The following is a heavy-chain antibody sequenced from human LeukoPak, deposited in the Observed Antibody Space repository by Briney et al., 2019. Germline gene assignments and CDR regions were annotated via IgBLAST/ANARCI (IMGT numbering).Heavy chain of an antibody. Sequence: ASVKVSCKASGYTFTEHYMHWVRQAPGQGLEWMGEIHSNSGGTRYAQRFQGRVTMTRDTSISTVCMELSSLTSDDSAVYYCARDPPSDPSVSFDYWGQGSLVTVSS. J-gene: IGHJ4*02. CDR2: IHSNSGGT. D-gene: IGHD5-24*01. CDR3: ARDPPSDPSVSFDY. CDR1: GYTFTEHY. V-gene: IGHV1-2*02.